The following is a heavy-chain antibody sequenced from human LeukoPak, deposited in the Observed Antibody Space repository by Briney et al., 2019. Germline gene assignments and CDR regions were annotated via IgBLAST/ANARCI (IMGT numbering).Heavy chain of an antibody. Sequence: GGSLRLSCAASGFTFRNYAMNWVRQASGKGLEWVGRIRSKANSYATAYAASVKGRFTISRDDSKNTAYLQMNSLKTEDTAVYYCTRTTWYSSSWRYMDVWGKGTTVTVSS. J-gene: IGHJ6*03. V-gene: IGHV3-73*01. D-gene: IGHD6-13*01. CDR2: IRSKANSYAT. CDR1: GFTFRNYA. CDR3: TRTTWYSSSWRYMDV.